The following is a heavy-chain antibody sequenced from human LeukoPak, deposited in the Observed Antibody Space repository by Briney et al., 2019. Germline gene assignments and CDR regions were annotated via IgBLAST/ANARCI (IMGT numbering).Heavy chain of an antibody. CDR1: GFTFSSYA. CDR3: ARDWAWDSSWTPGVFDY. CDR2: ISGSGGST. J-gene: IGHJ4*02. D-gene: IGHD6-13*01. V-gene: IGHV3-23*01. Sequence: SGGSLRLSRAASGFTFSSYAMSWVRQAPRKGLEWVSAISGSGGSTYYADSVKGRFTISRDNSKNTLYLQMNSLRAEDTAVYYCARDWAWDSSWTPGVFDYWGQGTLVTVSS.